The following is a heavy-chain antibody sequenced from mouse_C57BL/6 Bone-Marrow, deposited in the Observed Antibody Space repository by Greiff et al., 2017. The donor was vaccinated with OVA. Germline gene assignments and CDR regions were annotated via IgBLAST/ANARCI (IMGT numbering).Heavy chain of an antibody. J-gene: IGHJ3*01. V-gene: IGHV1-42*01. D-gene: IGHD2-1*01. Sequence: EVQLQQSGPELVKPGASVKISCKASGYSFTGYYMNWVKQSPEKSLEWIGEINPSTGGTTYNQKFKAKATLTVDKSSSTAYMQLKSLTSEDSAVYYCARAHYGIAWFAYWGQGTLVTVSA. CDR1: GYSFTGYY. CDR2: INPSTGGT. CDR3: ARAHYGIAWFAY.